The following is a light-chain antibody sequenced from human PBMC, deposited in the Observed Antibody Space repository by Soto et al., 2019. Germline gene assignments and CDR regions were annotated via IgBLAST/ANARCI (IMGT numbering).Light chain of an antibody. J-gene: IGKJ1*01. V-gene: IGKV1-39*01. Sequence: DIQLPQSPSSLSASVGDRISITCRTSQDVGYYLNWYQERPGKAPKVLTYAVTELERGVPPRFSASGSGTDFTLTISRLEPEDFATYYCQRSCIPSTFGPGTKVEMK. CDR2: AVT. CDR3: QRSCIPST. CDR1: QDVGYY.